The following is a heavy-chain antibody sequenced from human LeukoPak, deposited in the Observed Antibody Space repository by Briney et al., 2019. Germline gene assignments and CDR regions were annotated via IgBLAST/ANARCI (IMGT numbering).Heavy chain of an antibody. CDR2: IRNKANSYTT. CDR3: ARVSGSYLDH. D-gene: IGHD3-22*01. J-gene: IGHJ5*02. Sequence: GGSLRLSCAASGFTFSAHYMDWVRQAPGKGLEWVGRIRNKANSYTTEYAASVKGRFSISRDDSKNSLYLEMNSLKTEDTAVYYCARVSGSYLDHWGQGTLVTVFS. V-gene: IGHV3-72*01. CDR1: GFTFSAHY.